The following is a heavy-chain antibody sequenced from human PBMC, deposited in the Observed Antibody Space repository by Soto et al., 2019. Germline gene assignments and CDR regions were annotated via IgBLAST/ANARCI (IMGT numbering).Heavy chain of an antibody. J-gene: IGHJ4*02. V-gene: IGHV3-23*01. Sequence: EVQLLESGGGWIQPGGSLRLSCAASGFSFSNYAMNWVRQAPGKGLEWVSFISGSGGTTDYADSVRGRFRLSRDNSKNTVDLEMNSLRTEDTADYFCAKGRSALPIFDYWGQGVMVTVSS. CDR2: ISGSGGTT. CDR3: AKGRSALPIFDY. CDR1: GFSFSNYA.